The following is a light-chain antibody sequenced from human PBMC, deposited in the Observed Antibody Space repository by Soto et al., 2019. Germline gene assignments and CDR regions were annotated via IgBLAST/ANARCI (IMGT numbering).Light chain of an antibody. J-gene: IGKJ2*01. CDR3: QQRSGWYT. CDR1: QSVSTY. Sequence: DIVLTQPPATLSLSPGERATLACRASQSVSTYLAWYQQRPGQAPRLLIYDASNRATGIPARFSGSGSGTDFTLTISSLEPEDFAIYYCQQRSGWYTFGQGTKLEI. CDR2: DAS. V-gene: IGKV3-11*01.